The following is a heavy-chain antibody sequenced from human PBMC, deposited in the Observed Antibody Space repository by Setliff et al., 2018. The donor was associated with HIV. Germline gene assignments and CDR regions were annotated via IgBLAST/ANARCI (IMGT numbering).Heavy chain of an antibody. CDR2: INPSGGST. D-gene: IGHD4-4*01. J-gene: IGHJ4*02. V-gene: IGHV1-46*01. CDR3: VKEYHTEVTDTRVANYFDY. Sequence: ASVKVSCKASGYTFTSYYMHWVRQAPGQGLEWMGIINPSGGSTSHAQKFQGRVTMTRDTSTSTFYMELRSPRSEDTAIYYCVKEYHTEVTDTRVANYFDYWGQGTLVTVSS. CDR1: GYTFTSYY.